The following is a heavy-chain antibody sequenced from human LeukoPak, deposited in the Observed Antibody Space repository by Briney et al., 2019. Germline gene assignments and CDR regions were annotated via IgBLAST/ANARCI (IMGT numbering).Heavy chain of an antibody. CDR1: GHTFSTYY. V-gene: IGHV1-18*04. CDR2: ISAYNGNT. D-gene: IGHD6-13*01. Sequence: ASVKVSCKASGHTFSTYYMHWVRQAPGQGLEWMGWISAYNGNTNYAQKLQGRVTMTTDTSTSTAYMELRSLRSDDTAVYYCARDFFSSCFDYWGQGTLVTVSS. CDR3: ARDFFSSCFDY. J-gene: IGHJ4*02.